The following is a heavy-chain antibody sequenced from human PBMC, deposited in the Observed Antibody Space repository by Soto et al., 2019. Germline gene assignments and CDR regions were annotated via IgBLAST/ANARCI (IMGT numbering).Heavy chain of an antibody. D-gene: IGHD1-1*01. V-gene: IGHV3-30*03. J-gene: IGHJ6*02. CDR3: ARANWSHDYYYYGMDV. Sequence: QVQLVESGGGVVQPGRSLRLSCAASGFTFSSYGMHWVRQAPGKGLEWVAVISYDGSNKYYADSVKGRFTISRDNSKNTLYLQMNSLRAEDTAVYYCARANWSHDYYYYGMDVWGQGTTVTVSS. CDR2: ISYDGSNK. CDR1: GFTFSSYG.